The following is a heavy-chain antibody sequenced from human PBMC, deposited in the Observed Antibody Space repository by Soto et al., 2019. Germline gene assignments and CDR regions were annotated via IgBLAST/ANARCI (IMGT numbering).Heavy chain of an antibody. Sequence: GGSLRLSCAASGFTFSAYGVHWVRQAPGKGLEWVAMIWSDGRNKFYADSVRGRFSISRDTSKNTLHLQMDSLTVEDTGVYYCARAAGTQRGHYYSQMDVWGQGTAVTVYS. CDR1: GFTFSAYG. CDR3: ARAAGTQRGHYYSQMDV. J-gene: IGHJ6*02. D-gene: IGHD3-10*01. CDR2: IWSDGRNK. V-gene: IGHV3-33*01.